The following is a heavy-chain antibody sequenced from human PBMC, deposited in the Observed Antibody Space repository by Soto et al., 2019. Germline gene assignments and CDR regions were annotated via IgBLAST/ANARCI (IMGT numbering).Heavy chain of an antibody. Sequence: SVKVSCKASGGTFSSYAISWVRQAPGQGLEWMGGIIPIFGTANYAQKFQGRVTITADESTSTAYMELSSLRSEDTAVYYCAREATLGIAAAGTLGAFDIWGQGTMVTVSS. D-gene: IGHD6-13*01. CDR2: IIPIFGTA. V-gene: IGHV1-69*13. CDR1: GGTFSSYA. J-gene: IGHJ3*02. CDR3: AREATLGIAAAGTLGAFDI.